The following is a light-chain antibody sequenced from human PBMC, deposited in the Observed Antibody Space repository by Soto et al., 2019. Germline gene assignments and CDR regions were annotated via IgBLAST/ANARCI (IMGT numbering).Light chain of an antibody. CDR2: GPS. V-gene: IGKV3-15*01. J-gene: IGKJ2*01. Sequence: EIVMTHSPATLSVSPGDRATLSCRASQTVRDNLAWYQQKPGQAPRLLIYGPSTRATGIPARFSGSGSGTEFTLTIDSLQSEDFALYFCQQSNNWLYTFGQGTKLEIK. CDR3: QQSNNWLYT. CDR1: QTVRDN.